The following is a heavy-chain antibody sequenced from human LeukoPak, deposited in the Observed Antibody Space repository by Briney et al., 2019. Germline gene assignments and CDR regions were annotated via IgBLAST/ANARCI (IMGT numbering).Heavy chain of an antibody. V-gene: IGHV3-23*01. Sequence: GGSLRLSCAASGFTFSSYAMSWLRQAPGKGLEWVSDISGSGGSTYYADSVKGRFTISRDNSKSTLYLQMNSLRAEDTAVYYCAKGSMVGVLCCFDYWGQGTLVTVSS. CDR2: ISGSGGST. J-gene: IGHJ4*02. CDR3: AKGSMVGVLCCFDY. CDR1: GFTFSSYA. D-gene: IGHD3-10*01.